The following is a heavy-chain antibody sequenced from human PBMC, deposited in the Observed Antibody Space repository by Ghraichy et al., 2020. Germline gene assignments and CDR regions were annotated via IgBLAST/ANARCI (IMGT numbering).Heavy chain of an antibody. Sequence: GGSLRLSCAASGFTFISYSMNWVRQAPGKGLEWVSYIDSSSSYIYYADSLKGRFTISRDNAKNSVYLQMKSLRAEDTAVYYCARDPGCCSGGRCYLSVHDYWGEGTLVTVSS. D-gene: IGHD2-15*01. CDR1: GFTFISYS. V-gene: IGHV3-21*01. CDR2: IDSSSSYI. CDR3: ARDPGCCSGGRCYLSVHDY. J-gene: IGHJ4*02.